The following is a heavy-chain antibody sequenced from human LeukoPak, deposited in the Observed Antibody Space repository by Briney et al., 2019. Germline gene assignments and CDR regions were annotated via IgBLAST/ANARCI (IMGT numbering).Heavy chain of an antibody. CDR2: INHSGST. V-gene: IGHV4-34*01. J-gene: IGHJ5*02. Sequence: PSETLSLTCAVYGGSFSGYYWSWIRQPPGKGLEWIGEINHSGSTNYNPSLKSRVTISVDTSKNQFSLKLSPVTAADTAVYYCARTGRITMVRGVPNWFDPWGQGTLVTVSS. CDR1: GGSFSGYY. CDR3: ARTGRITMVRGVPNWFDP. D-gene: IGHD3-10*01.